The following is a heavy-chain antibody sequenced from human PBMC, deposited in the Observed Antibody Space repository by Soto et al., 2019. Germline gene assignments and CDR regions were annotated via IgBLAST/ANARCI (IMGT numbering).Heavy chain of an antibody. V-gene: IGHV4-39*01. J-gene: IGHJ5*02. CDR3: ASPKIAFYNWFDP. CDR2: FYYSGST. Sequence: QLQLQESGPGLVKPSETLSLTCTVSGGSISSSSYYWGWIRQPPGKGLEWIGSFYYSGSTYYNPSLKSRVTISVDTSKNQFSLKLSSVTAADTAVYYCASPKIAFYNWFDPWGQGTLVTVSS. CDR1: GGSISSSSYY. D-gene: IGHD3-3*02.